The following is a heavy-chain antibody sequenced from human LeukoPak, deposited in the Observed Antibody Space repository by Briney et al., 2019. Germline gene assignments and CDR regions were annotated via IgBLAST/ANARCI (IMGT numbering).Heavy chain of an antibody. V-gene: IGHV4-30-4*08. Sequence: ASQTLSLTCTVSGGSISSGDYYWSWIRQPPGKGLEWIGYIYYSGSTYYNPSLKSRVTISVDTSKHQFSLKLSSVTAADTAVYYCARAEPSSSTTFDYWGQGTLVTVSS. CDR1: GGSISSGDYY. D-gene: IGHD2-2*01. CDR3: ARAEPSSSTTFDY. CDR2: IYYSGST. J-gene: IGHJ4*02.